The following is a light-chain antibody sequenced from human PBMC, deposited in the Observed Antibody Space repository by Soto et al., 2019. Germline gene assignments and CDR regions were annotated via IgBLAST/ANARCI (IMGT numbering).Light chain of an antibody. Sequence: SILIQRPSGYGSTGQSVTISCTGTSSDVGSYDYVSWYQQHPGTFPKPMXYEVNTRPSGVSSRFSGSKSGNTASLTISGLQTEDEADYYCSSFTTSSTLVVFGGGTKVTVL. CDR2: EVN. CDR1: SSDVGSYDY. J-gene: IGLJ2*01. V-gene: IGLV2-14*01. CDR3: SSFTTSSTLVV.